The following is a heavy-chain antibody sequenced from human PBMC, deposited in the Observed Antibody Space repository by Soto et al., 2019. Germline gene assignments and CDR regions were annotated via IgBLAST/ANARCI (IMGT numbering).Heavy chain of an antibody. V-gene: IGHV4-59*08. Sequence: QVQLQESGPGLVKPSETLSLTCSVSGRSISSYYWSWIRQAPGKGLEWIGHIYYSGATNYNPSLNSRVTISVDTSKNQFSLKLRPVTAADTAVYYCARSPGSSTANYCDYWGRGTLVTVSS. CDR2: IYYSGAT. CDR3: ARSPGSSTANYCDY. D-gene: IGHD2-21*02. CDR1: GRSISSYY. J-gene: IGHJ4*02.